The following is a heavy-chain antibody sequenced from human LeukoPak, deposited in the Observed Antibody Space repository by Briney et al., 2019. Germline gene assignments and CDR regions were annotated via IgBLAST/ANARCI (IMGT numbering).Heavy chain of an antibody. CDR2: INHSGST. Sequence: SETLSLTCAVYGGSFSGYYWSWIRQPPGKGLEWIGEINHSGSTNYNPSLKSRVTISVDTSKNQFSLKLSSVTAADTAVYYCARSIYGQDYYYYGMDVWGQGTTVTVSS. V-gene: IGHV4-34*01. CDR1: GGSFSGYY. CDR3: ARSIYGQDYYYYGMDV. D-gene: IGHD2/OR15-2a*01. J-gene: IGHJ6*02.